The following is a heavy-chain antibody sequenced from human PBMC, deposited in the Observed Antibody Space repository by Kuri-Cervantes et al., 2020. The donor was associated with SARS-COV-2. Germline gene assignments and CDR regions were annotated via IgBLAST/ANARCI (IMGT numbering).Heavy chain of an antibody. CDR2: ISGSGGST. CDR1: GFTFSNAW. J-gene: IGHJ2*01. CDR3: AKDSPEIVVVPAAPLYFDL. V-gene: IGHV3-23*01. Sequence: ETLSLTCAASGFTFSNAWMSWVRQAPGKGLEWVSAISGSGGSTYYADSVKGRFTISRDNSKNTLYLQMNSLRAEDTAVYYCAKDSPEIVVVPAAPLYFDLWGRGTLVTVSS. D-gene: IGHD2-2*01.